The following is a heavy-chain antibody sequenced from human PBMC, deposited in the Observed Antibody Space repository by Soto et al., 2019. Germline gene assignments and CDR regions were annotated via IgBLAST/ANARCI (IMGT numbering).Heavy chain of an antibody. CDR3: ARGIAVAGTSYYYYYGMDV. CDR1: GFTFSSYG. J-gene: IGHJ6*02. D-gene: IGHD6-19*01. Sequence: QVQLVESGGGVVQPGRSLRLSCAASGFTFSSYGMHWVRQAPGKGLEWVAVIWYDGSNKYYADSVKGRFTISRDNSKNTLHLQMNSLRAEDTAVYYCARGIAVAGTSYYYYYGMDVWGQGTTVTVSS. CDR2: IWYDGSNK. V-gene: IGHV3-33*01.